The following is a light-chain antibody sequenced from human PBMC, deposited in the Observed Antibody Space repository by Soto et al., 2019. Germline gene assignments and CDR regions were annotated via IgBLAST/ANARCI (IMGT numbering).Light chain of an antibody. CDR2: GAF. Sequence: ETLLTQCTGPLSLSPGGRSTLSFRTSGRFRSHLAWYQPKPGQAPSLLIYGAFTRATGIPARFSGTGSGTEFTLTISSLQSEDFALYYSQQYNDWPLTFGQGTKVDIK. CDR3: QQYNDWPLT. V-gene: IGKV3-15*01. CDR1: GRFRSH. J-gene: IGKJ1*01.